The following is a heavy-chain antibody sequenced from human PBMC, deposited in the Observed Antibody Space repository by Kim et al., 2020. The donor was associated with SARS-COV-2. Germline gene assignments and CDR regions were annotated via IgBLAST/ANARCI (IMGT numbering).Heavy chain of an antibody. J-gene: IGHJ6*02. D-gene: IGHD3-9*01. V-gene: IGHV4-59*01. Sequence: SRVTISVDTSKNQFSLKLSSVTAADTAVYYCARDGSTGYEDYYYYYGMDVWGQGTTVTVSS. CDR3: ARDGSTGYEDYYYYYGMDV.